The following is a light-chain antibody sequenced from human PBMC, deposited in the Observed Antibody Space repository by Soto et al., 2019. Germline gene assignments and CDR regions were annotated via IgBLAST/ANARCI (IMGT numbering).Light chain of an antibody. CDR3: QQSLSTPQT. J-gene: IGKJ1*01. CDR2: SAT. CDR1: QSINNF. V-gene: IGKV1-39*01. Sequence: DIQMTQSASSLTASLGDRVTITCRASQSINNFLNWYQQKPGQAPKLLMYSATTLLGGVPSRFSGSGSGTDFSLTISSLQPEDFATYYCQQSLSTPQTFGQGTKVDIK.